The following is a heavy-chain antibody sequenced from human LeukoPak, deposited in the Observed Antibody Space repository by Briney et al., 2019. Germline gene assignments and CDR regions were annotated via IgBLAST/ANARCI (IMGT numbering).Heavy chain of an antibody. D-gene: IGHD4-17*01. J-gene: IGHJ4*02. CDR1: GFTFSSSA. CDR2: ISGSGGST. Sequence: GGSLRLSCAASGFTFSSSAMSWVRQAPGKGLEWVSAISGSGGSTYYADSVRGRFTISRDNSKNTLYLQMNSLRAEDTAIYYCAKRMTSVTTMDHWGQGTLVAVSS. CDR3: AKRMTSVTTMDH. V-gene: IGHV3-23*01.